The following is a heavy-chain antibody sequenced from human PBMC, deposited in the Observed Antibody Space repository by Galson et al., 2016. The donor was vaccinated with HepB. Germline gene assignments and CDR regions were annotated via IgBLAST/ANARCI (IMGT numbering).Heavy chain of an antibody. CDR3: AKVGDGYNAYYFDY. CDR1: GFTFDDYA. J-gene: IGHJ4*02. D-gene: IGHD5-24*01. V-gene: IGHV3-9*01. Sequence: SVRLSCAGSGFTFDDYAMHWVRQAPGKGLEWVSGISRNSGTKDYAESVKGRFAISRDNAKSSLYLQMNSLRAEDTALYYCAKVGDGYNAYYFDYWGPGTLVTVSS. CDR2: ISRNSGTK.